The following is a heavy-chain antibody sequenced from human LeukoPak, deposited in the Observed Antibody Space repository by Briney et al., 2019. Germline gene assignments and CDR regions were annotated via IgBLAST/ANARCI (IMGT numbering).Heavy chain of an antibody. J-gene: IGHJ4*02. V-gene: IGHV1-2*02. Sequence: ASVKGSCKASGYTFTGYYMHWVRQAPGQGLEWMGWINPNSGGTNYAQKFQGRVTMTRDTSISTAYMELSRLRSDDTAVYYCARAWPTYYYDSSGYYPGDYWGQGTLVTVSS. CDR2: INPNSGGT. D-gene: IGHD3-22*01. CDR3: ARAWPTYYYDSSGYYPGDY. CDR1: GYTFTGYY.